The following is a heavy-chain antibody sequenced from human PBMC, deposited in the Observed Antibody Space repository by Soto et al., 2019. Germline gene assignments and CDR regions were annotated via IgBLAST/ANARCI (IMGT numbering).Heavy chain of an antibody. Sequence: QVQLVESGGGVVQPGRSLRLSCTTSGFTFSTYVMPWVRQAPGKGLEWVAAIWYDGTNKYYADSVKAGFTISRDNSKERTYLQLSSLRGIDTAVFYSARVALFSGGWYYLDFCGQGTLVTVSS. D-gene: IGHD6-19*01. V-gene: IGHV3-33*01. CDR3: ARVALFSGGWYYLDF. CDR2: IWYDGTNK. CDR1: GFTFSTYV. J-gene: IGHJ4*02.